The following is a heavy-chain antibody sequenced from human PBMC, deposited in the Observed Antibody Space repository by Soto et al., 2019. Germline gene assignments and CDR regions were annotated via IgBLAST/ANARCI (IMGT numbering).Heavy chain of an antibody. Sequence: QVPLQEPGPGLVKPSETLSLTCSVSGGSISSPTDYWGWVRRAPGGGPEWIGNIFYNGRTDYNPVLQSRVTISVDTSKNPFSRRLASVPAADTAVYYCARGGFSAADASDWFDPWGHGTLVTVS. CDR3: ARGGFSAADASDWFDP. J-gene: IGHJ5*02. V-gene: IGHV4-39*02. D-gene: IGHD5-12*01. CDR2: IFYNGRT. CDR1: GGSISSPTDY.